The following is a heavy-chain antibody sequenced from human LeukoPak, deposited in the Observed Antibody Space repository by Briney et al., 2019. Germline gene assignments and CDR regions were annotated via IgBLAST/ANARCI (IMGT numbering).Heavy chain of an antibody. D-gene: IGHD4-11*01. J-gene: IGHJ4*02. CDR2: ISAYNGNT. CDR1: GYTFTSYG. V-gene: IGHV1-18*01. Sequence: ASVKVSCKASGYTFTSYGISWVRQAPGQGLEWMGWISAYNGNTNFAQKLQGRVTMTTDTSTSTAYMELRSLRSDDTAVYYCARDNPYDYSNYGAPPGCWGQGTLVTVSS. CDR3: ARDNPYDYSNYGAPPGC.